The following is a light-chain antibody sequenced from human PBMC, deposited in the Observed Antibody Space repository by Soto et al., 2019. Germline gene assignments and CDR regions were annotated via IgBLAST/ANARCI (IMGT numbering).Light chain of an antibody. V-gene: IGLV2-11*01. CDR2: DVS. CDR1: SSDVGGYNY. J-gene: IGLJ3*02. Sequence: LTQPRSVSGSPGQSVTISCTGTSSDVGGYNYVSWYQQHPGKAPKLMIYDVSNWPSGVPDRFSGSKSGNTASLAITGLQAEDEADYYCQAYDYSLTASVFGGGTKVTVL. CDR3: QAYDYSLTASV.